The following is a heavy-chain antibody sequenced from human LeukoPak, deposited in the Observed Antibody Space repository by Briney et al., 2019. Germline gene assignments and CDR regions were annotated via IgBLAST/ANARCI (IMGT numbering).Heavy chain of an antibody. CDR3: ARDLSTGGYYGMDV. CDR2: ISSSSSYI. V-gene: IGHV3-21*01. J-gene: IGHJ6*02. Sequence: GGSLRLSCAASGFTFSSYSMNWVRQAPGKGLEWVSSISSSSSYIYYADSVKGRFTISRDNAKNSLYLQMNSLGAEDTAVYYCARDLSTGGYYGMDVWGQGTTVTVSS. D-gene: IGHD2-8*02. CDR1: GFTFSSYS.